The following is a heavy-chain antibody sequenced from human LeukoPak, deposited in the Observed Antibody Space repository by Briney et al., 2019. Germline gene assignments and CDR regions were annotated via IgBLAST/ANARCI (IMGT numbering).Heavy chain of an antibody. J-gene: IGHJ6*04. D-gene: IGHD1-1*01. V-gene: IGHV5-51*01. CDR2: IYPGNSDT. CDR3: ARLQNVFGMDV. Sequence: GESLKISCKGFGYSFSDYWIAWVRQMPGKGLEWMGIIYPGNSDTRYSPSFQGQVTISADKSISTAYLQWSSLKASDTAMYYCARLQNVFGMDVWGKGTTVTVSS. CDR1: GYSFSDYW.